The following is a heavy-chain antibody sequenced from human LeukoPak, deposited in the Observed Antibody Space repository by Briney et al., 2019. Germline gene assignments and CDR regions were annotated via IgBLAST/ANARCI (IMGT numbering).Heavy chain of an antibody. Sequence: GASVKVSCKASGYTFIRYGISWVRQAPGQGLEWMGWINPSNGNTNYVQKLQGRVTMTTDTPTSTAYMELRSLRSDDTAVYYCARVGYDSSGRHRYAFDIWGQGTMVTVSS. J-gene: IGHJ3*02. CDR2: INPSNGNT. V-gene: IGHV1-18*01. CDR3: ARVGYDSSGRHRYAFDI. D-gene: IGHD3-22*01. CDR1: GYTFIRYG.